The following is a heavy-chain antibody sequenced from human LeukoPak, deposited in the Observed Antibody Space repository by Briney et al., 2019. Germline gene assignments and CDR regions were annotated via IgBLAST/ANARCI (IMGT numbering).Heavy chain of an antibody. CDR2: IWYDGSNK. Sequence: GRSLRLSCAASGSTFSSYGMHWVRQAPGKGLEWVAVIWYDGSNKYYADSVKGRFTISRDNSKNTLYLQMNSLRAEDTAVYYCAKFGYCSSTSCYTGKWDYYYYMDVWGKGTTVTVSS. V-gene: IGHV3-33*06. D-gene: IGHD2-2*02. CDR3: AKFGYCSSTSCYTGKWDYYYYMDV. J-gene: IGHJ6*03. CDR1: GSTFSSYG.